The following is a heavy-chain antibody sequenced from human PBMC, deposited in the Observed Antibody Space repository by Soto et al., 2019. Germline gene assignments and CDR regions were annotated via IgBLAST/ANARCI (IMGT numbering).Heavy chain of an antibody. V-gene: IGHV4-59*01. D-gene: IGHD3-10*01. CDR3: ARGGRLNYYGSGSYYTTNWFDP. J-gene: IGHJ5*02. Sequence: SDTLSLTCTVSGGSISSYYWSWIRQPPGKGLEWIGYIYYSGSTNYNPSLKSRVTISVDTSKNQFSLKLSSVTAADTAVYYCARGGRLNYYGSGSYYTTNWFDPWGQGTLVTVSS. CDR2: IYYSGST. CDR1: GGSISSYY.